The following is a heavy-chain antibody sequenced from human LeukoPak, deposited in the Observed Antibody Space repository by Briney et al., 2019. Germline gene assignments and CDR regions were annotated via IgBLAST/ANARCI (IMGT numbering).Heavy chain of an antibody. D-gene: IGHD3-10*01. V-gene: IGHV3-13*01. CDR1: GFPLRSFE. CDR2: FWSAGDT. CDR3: ARALFSYGFGELLYGMDV. J-gene: IGHJ6*02. Sequence: WGAPGIPLGGPGFPLRSFENPLGRPATGKRLGWGSAFWSAGDTYYPGSVKGRFTISRENAKNSLYLQMNSLRAEDTAVYYCARALFSYGFGELLYGMDVWGQGTTVTVSS.